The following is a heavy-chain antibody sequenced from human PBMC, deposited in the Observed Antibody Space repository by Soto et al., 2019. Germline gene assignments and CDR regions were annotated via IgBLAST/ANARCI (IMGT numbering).Heavy chain of an antibody. CDR2: ISGSGGST. CDR3: AKGGAEQLDDYYYAMDV. V-gene: IGHV3-23*01. J-gene: IGHJ6*02. D-gene: IGHD6-13*01. Sequence: VQLLESGGGSVQPGGSLRLSCAASGFTFSSYAMSWVRQAPGKGLEWVSAISGSGGSTNYADSVKGRFTISRDNSKNTLYLQMNSLRAEDTAVYYCAKGGAEQLDDYYYAMDVWGQGTTVTVSS. CDR1: GFTFSSYA.